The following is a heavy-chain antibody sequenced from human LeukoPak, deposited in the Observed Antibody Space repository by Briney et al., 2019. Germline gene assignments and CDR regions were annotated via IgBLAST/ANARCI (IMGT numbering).Heavy chain of an antibody. CDR3: AKSNGYGLVDI. CDR1: GGSFSGYY. V-gene: IGHV4-34*01. Sequence: PSETLSLTCAVYGGSFSGYYWSWIRQPPGKGLEWIGEISHSGSTNYNPSLKSRVSISVDTSRNQFSLKLNSVTAADTAVYYCAKSNGYGLVDIWGQGTMVTVSS. J-gene: IGHJ3*02. D-gene: IGHD3-10*01. CDR2: ISHSGST.